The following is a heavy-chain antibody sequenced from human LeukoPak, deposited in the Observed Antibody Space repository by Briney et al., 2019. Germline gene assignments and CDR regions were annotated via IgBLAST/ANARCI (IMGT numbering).Heavy chain of an antibody. CDR3: AKDRVSRSVLMVYAVN. CDR2: ISYDGSNK. Sequence: QTGGSLRLSCAASGFTFSSYGMHWVRQAPGKGLEWVAVISYDGSNKYYADSVKGRFTISRDNSKNTLYLQMNSLRAEDTAVYYCAKDRVSRSVLMVYAVNWGQGTLVTVSS. D-gene: IGHD2-8*01. CDR1: GFTFSSYG. V-gene: IGHV3-30*18. J-gene: IGHJ4*02.